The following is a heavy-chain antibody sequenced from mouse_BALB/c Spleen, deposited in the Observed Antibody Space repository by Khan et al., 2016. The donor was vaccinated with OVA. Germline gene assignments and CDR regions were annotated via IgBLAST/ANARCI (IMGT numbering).Heavy chain of an antibody. CDR2: INPSNGYT. CDR3: VRDGAYHRNDGWFAY. V-gene: IGHV1-4*01. CDR1: GYAFTSYT. J-gene: IGHJ3*01. Sequence: QVQLQQSGAELARPGASVKMSCKASGYAFTSYTIHWIKKRPGQGLEWIGSINPSNGYTNYNQKFKDKATLTTDESSTTAYLQLSSLTSDDSAIYNCVRDGAYHRNDGWFAYWGQGTLVTVSA. D-gene: IGHD2-14*01.